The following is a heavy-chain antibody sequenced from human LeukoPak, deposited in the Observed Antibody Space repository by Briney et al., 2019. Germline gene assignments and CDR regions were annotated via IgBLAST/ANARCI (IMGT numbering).Heavy chain of an antibody. V-gene: IGHV4-61*02. CDR3: ARGPYSYDSSGAFDI. CDR1: GDSISRGDYY. Sequence: SATLSLTCTVSGDSISRGDYYWSWIRQPAGKGLEWIGRISSSGSTNYNPSLKSRVTISVDTSKNQFSLKLSSVTAADTAVYFCARGPYSYDSSGAFDIWGQGTMVTVSS. J-gene: IGHJ3*02. D-gene: IGHD3-22*01. CDR2: ISSSGST.